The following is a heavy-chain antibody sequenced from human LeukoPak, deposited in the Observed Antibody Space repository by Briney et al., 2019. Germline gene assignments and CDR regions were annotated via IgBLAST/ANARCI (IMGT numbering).Heavy chain of an antibody. V-gene: IGHV1-2*02. D-gene: IGHD6-19*01. Sequence: ASVKVSCKASGYTFTGYYLHWVRRAPGQGLEWMGWIHPASGGTNYAQKFQGRVTMTRDTSVSTAYMELSSLRSDDTAVYYCARLAAVSGWGQGTLVIVSS. CDR2: IHPASGGT. CDR3: ARLAAVSG. J-gene: IGHJ1*01. CDR1: GYTFTGYY.